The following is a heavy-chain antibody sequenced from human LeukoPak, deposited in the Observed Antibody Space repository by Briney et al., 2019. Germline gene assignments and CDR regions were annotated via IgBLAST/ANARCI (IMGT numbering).Heavy chain of an antibody. J-gene: IGHJ4*02. Sequence: GGSLRLSCAASGFTFSSLGMHWVRQAPGKGLEWVAVIWYDGSNKYYADSVKGRFTISRDNSKNTLSLQMNCLRAEDTAVYYCAKDAAGSSSWANYWVQGALVTVSS. CDR2: IWYDGSNK. V-gene: IGHV3-33*06. D-gene: IGHD6-13*01. CDR1: GFTFSSLG. CDR3: AKDAAGSSSWANY.